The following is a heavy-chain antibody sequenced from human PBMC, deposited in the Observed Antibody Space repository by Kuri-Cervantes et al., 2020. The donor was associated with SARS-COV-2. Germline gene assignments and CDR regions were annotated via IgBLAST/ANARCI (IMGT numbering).Heavy chain of an antibody. D-gene: IGHD6-13*01. Sequence: GESLKISFAASGFIFTSYGMHWVRQAPGKGLEWVAVIWYDGSNKYYVDSVKGRFTVSRDNSKNTLYLQMNSLRAEDTAVYYCARVGVAAAGSTSYYGMDVWGQGTTVTVSS. CDR2: IWYDGSNK. CDR3: ARVGVAAAGSTSYYGMDV. V-gene: IGHV3-33*01. J-gene: IGHJ6*02. CDR1: GFIFTSYG.